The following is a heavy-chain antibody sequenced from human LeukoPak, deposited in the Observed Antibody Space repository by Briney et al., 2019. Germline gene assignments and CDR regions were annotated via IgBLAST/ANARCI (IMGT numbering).Heavy chain of an antibody. V-gene: IGHV4-59*01. CDR3: ARIRVAVAGFDY. Sequence: SETLSLTCTVSGGSISSYYWSWIRQPPGKGLERIGYIYYSGSTNYNPSLKSRVTISVDTSKNQFSLKLSSVTAADTAVYYCARIRVAVAGFDYWGQGTLVTVSS. CDR1: GGSISSYY. CDR2: IYYSGST. J-gene: IGHJ4*02. D-gene: IGHD6-19*01.